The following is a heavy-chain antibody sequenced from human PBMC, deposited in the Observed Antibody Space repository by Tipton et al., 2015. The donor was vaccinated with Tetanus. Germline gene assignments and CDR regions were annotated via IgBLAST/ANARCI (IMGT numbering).Heavy chain of an antibody. D-gene: IGHD2-2*01. Sequence: TLSLTCTVSGGSISSGDYYWSWIRQPPGKGLEWIGYIYYSGSTYYNPSLKSRVTISVDTSKNQFSLKLSSVTAADTAVYYCARAESGVVVGYWGQGTLVTVSS. CDR2: IYYSGST. J-gene: IGHJ4*02. CDR1: GGSISSGDYY. V-gene: IGHV4-30-4*01. CDR3: ARAESGVVVGY.